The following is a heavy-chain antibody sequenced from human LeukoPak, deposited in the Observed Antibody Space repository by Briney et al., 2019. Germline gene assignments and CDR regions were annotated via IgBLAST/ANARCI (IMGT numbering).Heavy chain of an antibody. D-gene: IGHD3-10*01. CDR1: GGSISSYY. V-gene: IGHV4-4*07. CDR3: ARDKALWFGEYPENWCDP. J-gene: IGHJ5*02. CDR2: IYTSGST. Sequence: SETLSLTCTVSGGSISSYYWRWIRPPAGKGLEWIGRIYTSGSTNYNPSLKSRVTMSVDTSKNQFSLKLSSVTAADTAVYYCARDKALWFGEYPENWCDPGGQETRLTVSS.